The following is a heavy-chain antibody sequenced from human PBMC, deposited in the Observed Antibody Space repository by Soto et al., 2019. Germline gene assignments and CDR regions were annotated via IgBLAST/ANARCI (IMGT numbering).Heavy chain of an antibody. J-gene: IGHJ1*01. V-gene: IGHV4-59*08. CDR3: ASLITMVRGATSQPN. Sequence: PSETLSLTCTVSGGSISSYYWSWIRQPPGKGLEWIGYVYYSGSTNYNPSLKSRVNISVDTSKNQFSLKLSSVTAADTAVYYCASLITMVRGATSQPNWGQGTLVTVSS. D-gene: IGHD3-10*01. CDR1: GGSISSYY. CDR2: VYYSGST.